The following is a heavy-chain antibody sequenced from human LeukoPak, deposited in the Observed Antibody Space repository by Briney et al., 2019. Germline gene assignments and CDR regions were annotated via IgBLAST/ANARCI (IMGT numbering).Heavy chain of an antibody. V-gene: IGHV4-39*01. CDR2: IYYSGST. Sequence: PSETLSLTCTVSGGSISSSSYYWGWIRQPPGKGLEWIGSIYYSGSTYYNPSLKSRVTISVDTSKNQFSLELSSVTAADTAVYYCARRLQNDEYYYDSSSYDYWGQGTLVTVSS. CDR1: GGSISSSSYY. CDR3: ARRLQNDEYYYDSSSYDY. D-gene: IGHD3-22*01. J-gene: IGHJ4*02.